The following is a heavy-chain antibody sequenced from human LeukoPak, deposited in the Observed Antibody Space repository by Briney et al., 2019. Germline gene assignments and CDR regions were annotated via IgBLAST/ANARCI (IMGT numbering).Heavy chain of an antibody. CDR3: AKDGAQYSSGPECDP. D-gene: IGHD6-19*01. CDR1: GLHFSGTA. J-gene: IGHJ5*02. CDR2: ISHDGMNA. V-gene: IGHV3-23*01. Sequence: GGSLRLSCAASGLHFSGTAMSWVRQAPGKGLEWASAISHDGMNAHYADSVKGRFTISRDNSKKTVSLEMSSLTAADTGVYYCAKDGAQYSSGPECDPRGQGALVTVSP.